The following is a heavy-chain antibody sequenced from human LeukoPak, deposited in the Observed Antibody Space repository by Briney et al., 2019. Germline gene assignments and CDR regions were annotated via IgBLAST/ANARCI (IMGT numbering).Heavy chain of an antibody. D-gene: IGHD3-10*01. CDR2: IVVGSGNT. CDR1: GFTFTSSA. J-gene: IGHJ4*02. Sequence: SVKVSCKASGFTFTSSAMQWVRQARGQRLEWIGWIVVGSGNTNYAQKFQERVTITRDMSTSTAYMELSSLRSEDTAVYYCAASRDYYGSDPEFDYWGQGTLVTASS. CDR3: AASRDYYGSDPEFDY. V-gene: IGHV1-58*02.